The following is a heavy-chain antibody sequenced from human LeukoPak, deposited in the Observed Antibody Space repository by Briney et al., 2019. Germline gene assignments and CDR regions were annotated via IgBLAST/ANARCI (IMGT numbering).Heavy chain of an antibody. D-gene: IGHD3-22*01. CDR2: IYTSGST. Sequence: PSETLSLTCTVSGGSISSGSYYWSWIRQPAGKGLEWIGRIYTSGSTNYNPSLKSRVTISVDTSKNQFSLKLSSVTAADTAVYYCARADYYDSSGLDYWGQGTLVTVSS. V-gene: IGHV4-61*02. J-gene: IGHJ4*02. CDR1: GGSISSGSYY. CDR3: ARADYYDSSGLDY.